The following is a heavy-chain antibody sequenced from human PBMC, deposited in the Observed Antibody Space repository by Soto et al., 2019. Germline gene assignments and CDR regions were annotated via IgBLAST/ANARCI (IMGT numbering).Heavy chain of an antibody. J-gene: IGHJ6*02. V-gene: IGHV1-69*06. CDR2: IIPIFGTA. CDR1: GGTFSSYA. Sequence: SVKVSCKASGGTFSSYAISWVRQAPGQGLEWMGGIIPIFGTANYAQKFQGRVTITADKSTSTAYMELSSLRSEDTAVYYCARASRTNIAVAGPYYGMDVWGQGTTVT. D-gene: IGHD6-19*01. CDR3: ARASRTNIAVAGPYYGMDV.